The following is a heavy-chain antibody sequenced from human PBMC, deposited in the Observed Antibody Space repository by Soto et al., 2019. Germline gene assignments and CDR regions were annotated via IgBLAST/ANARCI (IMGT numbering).Heavy chain of an antibody. CDR2: IYYSGST. V-gene: IGHV4-39*01. CDR3: ARHWAYWGSSRPGCIDY. D-gene: IGHD3-16*02. CDR1: GGSISSSSYY. Sequence: SETLSLTCTVSGGSISSSSYYWGWIRQPPGKGLEWIGSIYYSGSTYYNPSLKSRVTISVDTSKNQFSLKLSSVTAADTAVYYCARHWAYWGSSRPGCIDYWGQGTLVTVSS. J-gene: IGHJ4*02.